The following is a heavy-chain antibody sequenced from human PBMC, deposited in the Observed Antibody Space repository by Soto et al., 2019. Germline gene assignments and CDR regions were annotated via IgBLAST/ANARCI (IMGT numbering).Heavy chain of an antibody. CDR1: GFTLSDHF. CDR3: VAYLSYYVH. CDR2: TKHKASSYAT. D-gene: IGHD3-10*02. J-gene: IGHJ4*02. V-gene: IGHV3-72*01. Sequence: EVQLVASGGGLVQPGGSLRLSCAVSGFTLSDHFMDWVRQAPGKGLEWVGRTKHKASSYATEYAASVKGRFTISRDDSYNSLYLQMSSLRTEDTAVYYCVAYLSYYVHWGPGTLVTVSS.